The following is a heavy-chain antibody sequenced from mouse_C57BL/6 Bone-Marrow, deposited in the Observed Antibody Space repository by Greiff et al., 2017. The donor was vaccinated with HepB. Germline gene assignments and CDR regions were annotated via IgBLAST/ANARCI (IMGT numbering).Heavy chain of an antibody. V-gene: IGHV1-19*01. D-gene: IGHD3-2*02. J-gene: IGHJ2*01. Sequence: EVQLQQSGPVLVKPGASVKMSCKASGYTFTDYYMNWVKQSHGKSLEWIGVINPYNGGTSYNQKFKGKATLTVDKSSSTAYMELNSMTSEDSAVYYCARSGSSGYPDYWGQGTTLTVSS. CDR3: ARSGSSGYPDY. CDR1: GYTFTDYY. CDR2: INPYNGGT.